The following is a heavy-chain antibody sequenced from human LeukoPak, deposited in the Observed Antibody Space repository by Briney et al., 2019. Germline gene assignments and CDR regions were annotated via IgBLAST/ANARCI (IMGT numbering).Heavy chain of an antibody. Sequence: GGSLRLSCAASGFTFTAYTINWVRQAPGKGLEWVSVIGGSGGSTNYADSAKGRFTISRDNSKNTLYLQMNSLRAEDTAVYYCARKAGYYYGSGDYWGQGTLVTVSS. CDR3: ARKAGYYYGSGDY. CDR1: GFTFTAYT. CDR2: IGGSGGST. J-gene: IGHJ4*02. V-gene: IGHV3-23*01. D-gene: IGHD3-10*01.